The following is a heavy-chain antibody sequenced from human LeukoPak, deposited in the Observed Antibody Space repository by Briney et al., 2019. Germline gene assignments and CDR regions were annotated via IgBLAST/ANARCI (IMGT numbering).Heavy chain of an antibody. CDR2: IYSGGST. CDR1: GFTVSSNY. CDR3: ARVATLNWNYYDY. V-gene: IGHV3-53*05. Sequence: PGGSLRLSCAASGFTVSSNYMSWVRQAPGKGLEWVSVIYSGGSTYYADSVKGRFTISRDNSKNTLYLQMNSLRAEDTAVYYCARVATLNWNYYDYWGQGTLVTVSS. D-gene: IGHD1-1*01. J-gene: IGHJ4*02.